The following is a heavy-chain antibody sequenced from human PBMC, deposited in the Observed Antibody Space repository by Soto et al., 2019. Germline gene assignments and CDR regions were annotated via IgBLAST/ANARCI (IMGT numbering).Heavy chain of an antibody. CDR3: ARSYGDSDYYHYCMDL. J-gene: IGHJ6*01. CDR1: GDTVSSNSVA. CDR2: TYYRSRWYS. D-gene: IGHD3-10*01. V-gene: IGHV6-1*01. Sequence: PSQTLSLTCVGSGDTVSSNSVAWNWVRQSPSRGLEWLGRTYYRSRWYSDYAVSVRSRIDINADTSKNQVSLQLNSVTPEDTAVYYCARSYGDSDYYHYCMDLWG.